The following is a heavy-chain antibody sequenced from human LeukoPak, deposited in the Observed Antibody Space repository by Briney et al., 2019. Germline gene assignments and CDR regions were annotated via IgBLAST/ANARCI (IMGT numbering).Heavy chain of an antibody. D-gene: IGHD5-18*01. CDR2: ISSSGSTI. J-gene: IGHJ4*02. CDR3: ARGLGYSYGNGWDY. Sequence: SGGSLRLSCAASGFTFSSYEMNWVRQAPGKGLEWVSYISSSGSTIYYADSVKGRFTISRDNAKNSLYLQMNSLRAEDTAVYYCARGLGYSYGNGWDYWGQGTLVTVSS. CDR1: GFTFSSYE. V-gene: IGHV3-48*03.